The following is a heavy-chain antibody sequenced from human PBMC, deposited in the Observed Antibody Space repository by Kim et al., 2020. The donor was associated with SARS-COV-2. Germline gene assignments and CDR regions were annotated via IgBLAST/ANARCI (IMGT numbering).Heavy chain of an antibody. CDR2: IYYSGST. Sequence: SETLSLTCTVSGGSISSGGYYWSWIRQHPGKGLEWIGYIYYSGSTYYNPSLKSRVTISVDTSKNQFSLKLSSVTAADTAVYYCAREVEAAAGMDDAFDIWGQGTMVTVSS. D-gene: IGHD6-13*01. CDR1: GGSISSGGYY. CDR3: AREVEAAAGMDDAFDI. V-gene: IGHV4-31*03. J-gene: IGHJ3*02.